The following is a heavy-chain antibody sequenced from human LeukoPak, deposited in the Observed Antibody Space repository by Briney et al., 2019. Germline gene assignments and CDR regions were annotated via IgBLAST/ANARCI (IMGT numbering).Heavy chain of an antibody. D-gene: IGHD2-2*01. Sequence: GASVKVSCKASGGTFSSYAISWVRQAPGQGLEWMGRIIPILGIANYAQKFQGRVTITADKSTSTAYMELSSLRSEDTAVYYCAKDIVVVSEGSFDYWGQGTLVTVSS. J-gene: IGHJ4*02. CDR1: GGTFSSYA. CDR2: IIPILGIA. CDR3: AKDIVVVSEGSFDY. V-gene: IGHV1-69*04.